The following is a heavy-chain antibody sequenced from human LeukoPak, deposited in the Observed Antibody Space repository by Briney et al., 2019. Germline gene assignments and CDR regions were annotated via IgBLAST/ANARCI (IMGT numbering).Heavy chain of an antibody. V-gene: IGHV1-69*05. D-gene: IGHD1-7*01. Sequence: GASVKVSCKASGGTFSSYAISWVRQAPGQGLEWMGGIIPIFGTANYAQKFQGRVTITTDESTSTAYMELSSLSSEDTAVYYCARGRVVTGTTAITYYYYYYMDVWGKGTTVTVSS. CDR3: ARGRVVTGTTAITYYYYYYMDV. CDR1: GGTFSSYA. CDR2: IIPIFGTA. J-gene: IGHJ6*03.